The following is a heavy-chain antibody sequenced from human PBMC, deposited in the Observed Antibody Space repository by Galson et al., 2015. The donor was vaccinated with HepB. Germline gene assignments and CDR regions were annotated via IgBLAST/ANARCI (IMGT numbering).Heavy chain of an antibody. CDR2: IYSGGST. D-gene: IGHD3-10*01. V-gene: IGHV3-66*01. CDR3: ARDSRYYYGSGSYGRGAVDAFDI. Sequence: SLRLSCAASGFTVSSNYMSWVRQAPGKGLEWVSVIYSGGSTYYADSAKGRFTISRDDSKNTLYLQMNSLRAEDTAVYYCARDSRYYYGSGSYGRGAVDAFDIWGQVTMVTVSS. CDR1: GFTVSSNY. J-gene: IGHJ3*02.